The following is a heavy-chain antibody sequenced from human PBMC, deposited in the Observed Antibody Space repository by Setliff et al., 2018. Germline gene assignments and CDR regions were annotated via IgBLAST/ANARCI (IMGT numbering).Heavy chain of an antibody. CDR1: GYSFTSYW. CDR2: IYPGDSGI. CDR3: ARHPYYYGSGTYLDNNNRWFDP. V-gene: IGHV5-51*01. J-gene: IGHJ5*02. Sequence: GESLKISCKGSGYSFTSYWIGWVRQMPGKGLEWMGIIYPGDSGIRYSPSFQGQVTFSVDKSINTAYLQWSSLRASDTAIYYCARHPYYYGSGTYLDNNNRWFDPWGQGTLVTVSS. D-gene: IGHD3-10*01.